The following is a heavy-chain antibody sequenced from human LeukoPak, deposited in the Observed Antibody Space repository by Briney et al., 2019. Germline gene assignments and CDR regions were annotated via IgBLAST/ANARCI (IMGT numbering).Heavy chain of an antibody. D-gene: IGHD2-2*01. CDR3: ARGEGIYCSSTSCSLLYDY. Sequence: PGGSLRLSCAASGFTFSSYWMSWVRQAPGKGLEWVAVIWYDGSNKYYADSVKGRFTISRDNSKNTLYLQMNSLRAEDTAVYYCARGEGIYCSSTSCSLLYDYWGQGTLVTVSS. CDR1: GFTFSSYW. V-gene: IGHV3-33*08. CDR2: IWYDGSNK. J-gene: IGHJ4*02.